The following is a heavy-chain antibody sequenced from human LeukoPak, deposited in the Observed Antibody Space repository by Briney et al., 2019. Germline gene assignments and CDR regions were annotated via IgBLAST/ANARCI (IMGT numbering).Heavy chain of an antibody. Sequence: GVSLRLSCVAPGFTVNSNYMSWVRQAPGKGPEWVSLIYTGGSTYYADSVRGRFTISRDNSKNTLYLQMNSLRPEDAAIYYCAKGFGKAAADVFGGYTMDVWGQGTTVTVSS. CDR3: AKGFGKAAADVFGGYTMDV. V-gene: IGHV3-66*02. CDR1: GFTVNSNY. CDR2: IYTGGST. D-gene: IGHD6-13*01. J-gene: IGHJ6*02.